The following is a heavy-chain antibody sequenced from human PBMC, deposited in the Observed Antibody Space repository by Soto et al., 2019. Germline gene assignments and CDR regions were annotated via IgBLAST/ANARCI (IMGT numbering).Heavy chain of an antibody. Sequence: PSETLSLTCTVSGGSITSDFWNWIRQHPGKGLEWIGYIYYSGSTYYNPSLKSRLTISVDTSKNQFSLKLSSVTAADTAVYYCARGSGWADFDFWGQGTLVTVSS. V-gene: IGHV4-31*03. CDR2: IYYSGST. J-gene: IGHJ4*02. CDR1: GGSITSDF. D-gene: IGHD1-26*01. CDR3: ARGSGWADFDF.